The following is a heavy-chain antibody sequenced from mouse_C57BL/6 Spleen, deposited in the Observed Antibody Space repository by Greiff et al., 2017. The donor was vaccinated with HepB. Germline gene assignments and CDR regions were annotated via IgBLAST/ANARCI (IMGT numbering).Heavy chain of an antibody. CDR2: IDPSDSYT. V-gene: IGHV1-50*01. D-gene: IGHD1-1*01. Sequence: QVQLQQPGAELVKPGASVKLSCKASGYTFTSYWMQWVKQRPGQGLEWIGEIDPSDSYTNYNQKFKGKATLTVDTSSSTAYMQLSSLTSEDSAVYDCARSGGIYYYALDYWGQGTTLTVSS. CDR1: GYTFTSYW. CDR3: ARSGGIYYYALDY. J-gene: IGHJ2*01.